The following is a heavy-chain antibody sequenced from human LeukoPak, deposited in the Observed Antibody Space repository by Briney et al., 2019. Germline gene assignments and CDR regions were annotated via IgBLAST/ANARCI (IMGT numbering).Heavy chain of an antibody. CDR1: GDSVSSNSAA. Sequence: SQTLSLTCAISGDSVSSNSAAWNWIRQSPSRGLEWLGRTYYRSTWYNDYAVSVKSRITIIPDTSKNQFSLQLNSVTPGDTAVYYYARDAWIQLWLGYYYYYGMDVWGQGTTVTVSS. CDR2: TYYRSTWYN. D-gene: IGHD5-18*01. V-gene: IGHV6-1*01. CDR3: ARDAWIQLWLGYYYYYGMDV. J-gene: IGHJ6*02.